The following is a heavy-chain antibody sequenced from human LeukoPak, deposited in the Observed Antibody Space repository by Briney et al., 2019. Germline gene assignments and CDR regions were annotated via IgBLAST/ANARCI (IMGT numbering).Heavy chain of an antibody. J-gene: IGHJ4*02. D-gene: IGHD3-3*01. V-gene: IGHV3-30-3*01. Sequence: GGSLRLSCAASGFTFSNYAMHWVRQAPGKGLEWVAVISYDGSNKYYADSVKGRFTISRDNSKNTLYLQMNSLRAEDTAVYYCARARDYDFWSGYPGVWGQGTLVTVSS. CDR2: ISYDGSNK. CDR3: ARARDYDFWSGYPGV. CDR1: GFTFSNYA.